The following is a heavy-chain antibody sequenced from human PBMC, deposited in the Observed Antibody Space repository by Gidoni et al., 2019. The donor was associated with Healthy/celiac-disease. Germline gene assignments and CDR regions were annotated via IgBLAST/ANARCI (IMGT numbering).Heavy chain of an antibody. CDR3: AREPKITAYYYDSTPVTPGAFDI. CDR2: ISYDGSNK. Sequence: QVQLVESGGGVVQPGRSLRLSCAASGFTFSSYAMHWVRQAPGKGLEWVAVISYDGSNKYYADSVKGRFTISRDNSKNTLYLQMNSLRAEDTAVYYCAREPKITAYYYDSTPVTPGAFDIWGQGTMVTVSS. D-gene: IGHD3-22*01. CDR1: GFTFSSYA. J-gene: IGHJ3*02. V-gene: IGHV3-30-3*01.